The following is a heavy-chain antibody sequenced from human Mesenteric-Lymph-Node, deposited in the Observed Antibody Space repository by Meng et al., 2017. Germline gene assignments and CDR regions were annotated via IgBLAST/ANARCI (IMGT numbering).Heavy chain of an antibody. Sequence: GGSLRLSCAASGFTFSSYSMNWVRQAPGKGLEWVSSISSSSSYIYYADSVKGRFTISRDNAKNSLYLQMNSLRAEDTAVYYCARDREYCSSTSCYALNWFDPWGQGTRVTGAS. CDR2: ISSSSSYI. J-gene: IGHJ5*02. D-gene: IGHD2-2*01. CDR3: ARDREYCSSTSCYALNWFDP. CDR1: GFTFSSYS. V-gene: IGHV3-21*01.